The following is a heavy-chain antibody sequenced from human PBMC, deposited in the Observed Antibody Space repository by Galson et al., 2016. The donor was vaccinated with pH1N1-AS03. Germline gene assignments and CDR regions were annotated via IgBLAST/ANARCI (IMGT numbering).Heavy chain of an antibody. CDR2: IYWDGDK. V-gene: IGHV2-5*02. J-gene: IGHJ4*02. Sequence: PALVKPTQTLTLTCTFSGFSLTTSAVGVVWIRQPPGKALEWLALIYWDGDKRYNSSLKSRLTITKDTSKNQVVLTMTNMDPVDTATYYCARTAGWLPDFWGQGILVTVSS. CDR1: GFSLTTSAVG. D-gene: IGHD3-9*01. CDR3: ARTAGWLPDF.